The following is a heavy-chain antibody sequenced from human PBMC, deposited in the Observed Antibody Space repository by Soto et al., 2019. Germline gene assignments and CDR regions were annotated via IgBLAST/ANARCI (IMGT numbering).Heavy chain of an antibody. CDR2: IKQDGSEK. Sequence: PGGSLRLSCAASGFTFRTYWMSWVRQAPGKGLEWVANIKQDGSEKYYVDSVKGRFTISRDNAKNSLYLQMNSLRAEDTAVYYCAKDLWIAVAGTGESYFDPWGQGTLVTVSS. D-gene: IGHD6-19*01. V-gene: IGHV3-7*04. CDR3: AKDLWIAVAGTGESYFDP. CDR1: GFTFRTYW. J-gene: IGHJ5*02.